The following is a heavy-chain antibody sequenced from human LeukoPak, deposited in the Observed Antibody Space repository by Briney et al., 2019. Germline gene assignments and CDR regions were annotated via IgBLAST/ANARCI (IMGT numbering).Heavy chain of an antibody. CDR3: GRSMDV. V-gene: IGHV3-7*03. CDR2: IKQDGGEI. J-gene: IGHJ6*02. Sequence: GGSLRLSCAASGFTFSSYAMSWVRQAPGKGLEWVANIKQDGGEIYYVDSVKGRFTISRDNAKNLLYLQMNSLRAEDTAVYYCGRSMDVWGQGTTVTVSS. CDR1: GFTFSSYA.